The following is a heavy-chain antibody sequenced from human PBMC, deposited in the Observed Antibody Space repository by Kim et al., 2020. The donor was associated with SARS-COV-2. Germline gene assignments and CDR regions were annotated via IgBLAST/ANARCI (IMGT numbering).Heavy chain of an antibody. CDR1: GGSFSGYY. V-gene: IGHV4-34*01. D-gene: IGHD2-15*01. CDR3: ARGSDIVVVVAARRGPNWFDP. Sequence: SETLSLTCAVYGGSFSGYYWSWIRQPPGKGLEWIGEINHSGSTNYNPSLKSRVTISVDTSKNQFSLKLSSVTATDTAVYYCARGSDIVVVVAARRGPNWFDPWGQGTLVTVSS. J-gene: IGHJ5*02. CDR2: INHSGST.